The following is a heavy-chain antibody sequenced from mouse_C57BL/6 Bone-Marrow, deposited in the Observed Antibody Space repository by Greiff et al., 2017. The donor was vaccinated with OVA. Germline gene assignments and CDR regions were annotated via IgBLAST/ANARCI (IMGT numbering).Heavy chain of an antibody. V-gene: IGHV2-2*01. J-gene: IGHJ4*01. CDR2: IWSGGST. Sequence: QVQLKQSGPGLVQPSQSLSITCTVSGFSLTSYGVHWVRQSPGKGLEWLGVIWSGGSTDYNAAFISSLSISKDNSKSQVFFKMNSLQADDTSIYYCARSPAIVTPYAMDYWGQGTSVTVSS. CDR1: GFSLTSYG. CDR3: ARSPAIVTPYAMDY. D-gene: IGHD2-5*01.